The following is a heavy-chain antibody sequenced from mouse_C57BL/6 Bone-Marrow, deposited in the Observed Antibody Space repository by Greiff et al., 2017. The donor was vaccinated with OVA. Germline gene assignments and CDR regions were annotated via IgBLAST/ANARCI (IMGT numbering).Heavy chain of an antibody. CDR1: GYTFTDYY. CDR3: ARWVTTVGAGGGYYFDY. CDR2: INPNNGGT. Sequence: EVQLQQSGPELVKPGASVKISCKASGYTFTDYYMNWVKQSHGKSLEWIGDINPNNGGTSYNQKFKGKATLTVDKSSSTAYMELRSLTSEDSAVYYCARWVTTVGAGGGYYFDYWGQGTTLTVSS. J-gene: IGHJ2*01. V-gene: IGHV1-26*01. D-gene: IGHD1-1*01.